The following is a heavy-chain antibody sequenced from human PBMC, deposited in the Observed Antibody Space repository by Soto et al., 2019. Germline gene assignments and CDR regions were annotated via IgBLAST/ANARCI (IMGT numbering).Heavy chain of an antibody. CDR2: IYYSGST. Sequence: PSETLSLTCTVSGGSISSGVYYWSWIRQHPGKGLEWIGYIYYSGSTYYNPSLKSRVTISVDTSKNQFSLKLSSVTAADTAVYYCAGSTAYYFDYWGQGTLVTVSS. V-gene: IGHV4-31*03. CDR3: AGSTAYYFDY. J-gene: IGHJ4*02. CDR1: GGSISSGVYY.